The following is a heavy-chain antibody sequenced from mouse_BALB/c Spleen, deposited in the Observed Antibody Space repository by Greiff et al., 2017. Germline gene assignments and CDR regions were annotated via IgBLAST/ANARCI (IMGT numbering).Heavy chain of an antibody. D-gene: IGHD2-14*01. CDR2: IDPSDSET. J-gene: IGHJ2*01. CDR3: ARGGGYSYYFDY. Sequence: QVQLKQPGAELVKPGAPVKLSCKASGYTFTSYWMNWVKQRPGRGLEWIGRIDPSDSETHYNQKFKDKATLTVDKSSSTAYIQLSSLTSEDSAVYYCARGGGYSYYFDYWGQGTTLTVSS. CDR1: GYTFTSYW. V-gene: IGHV1-69*02.